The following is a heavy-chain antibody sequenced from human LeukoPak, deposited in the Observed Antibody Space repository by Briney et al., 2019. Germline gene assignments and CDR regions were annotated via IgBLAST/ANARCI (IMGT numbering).Heavy chain of an antibody. CDR2: ISGDGGTT. V-gene: IGHV3-43*02. J-gene: IGHJ4*02. CDR1: GFXFDGYA. CDR3: AKARRSGTHYSDFDF. Sequence: GGSLRLSCAASGFXFDGYAMYWVRQAPGKGLEWVSLISGDGGTTAYADSVKGRFTISRDNSENSLNLQMKSLRTEDTALYYCAKARRSGTHYSDFDFWGQGTLVTVDS. D-gene: IGHD1-26*01.